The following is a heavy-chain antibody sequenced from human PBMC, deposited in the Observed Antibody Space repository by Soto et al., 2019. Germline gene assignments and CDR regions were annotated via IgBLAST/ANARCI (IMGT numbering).Heavy chain of an antibody. D-gene: IGHD6-13*01. J-gene: IGHJ4*02. V-gene: IGHV3-23*01. Sequence: GGSLRLSCAASGFTFRSYGMIWVRQAPGKGLEWVSAISGSGGSTYYADSVKGRFTISRDNAKNTLFLQMNSLRAEDTAVYYCTREVATVPDYWGQGTLVTVSS. CDR3: TREVATVPDY. CDR2: ISGSGGST. CDR1: GFTFRSYG.